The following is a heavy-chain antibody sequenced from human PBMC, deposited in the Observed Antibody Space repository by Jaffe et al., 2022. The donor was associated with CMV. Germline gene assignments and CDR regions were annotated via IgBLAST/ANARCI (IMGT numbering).Heavy chain of an antibody. J-gene: IGHJ2*01. CDR2: ISSSSSYI. Sequence: EVQLVESGGGLVKPGGSLRLSCAASGFTFSSYSMNWVRQAPGKGLEWVSSISSSSSYIYYADSVKGRFTISRDNAKNSLYLQMNSLRAEDTAVYYCARHSSSWSKPPIWYFDLWGRGTLVTVSS. V-gene: IGHV3-21*01. CDR3: ARHSSSWSKPPIWYFDL. D-gene: IGHD6-13*01. CDR1: GFTFSSYS.